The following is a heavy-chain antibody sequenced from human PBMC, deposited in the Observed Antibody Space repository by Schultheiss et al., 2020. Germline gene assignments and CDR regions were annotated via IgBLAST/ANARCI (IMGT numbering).Heavy chain of an antibody. V-gene: IGHV3-30*03. J-gene: IGHJ5*02. D-gene: IGHD2-2*03. CDR2: ISYDGSNK. Sequence: GGSLRLSCAASGFTFSSYGMHWVRQAPGKGLEWVAVISYDGSNKYYTDSVKGRFTISRDNAKNSLYLQMNSLRAEDTAVYYCARPSMDIVVVPAARKQDFGVLNWFDPWGQGTLVTVSS. CDR3: ARPSMDIVVVPAARKQDFGVLNWFDP. CDR1: GFTFSSYG.